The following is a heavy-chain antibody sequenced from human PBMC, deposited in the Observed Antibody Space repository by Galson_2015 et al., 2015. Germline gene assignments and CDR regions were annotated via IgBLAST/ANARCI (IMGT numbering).Heavy chain of an antibody. Sequence: SLRLSCAASGFTFSPYSLHWVRLAPGRGLDWVSTIDADSRVTIYADSVKGRFTISRDNSKNTLYLQMNSLRAEDTAVYYCTRFTDYYNDSGASVGHDAFDIWGQGTMVTVSP. CDR2: IDADSRVT. D-gene: IGHD3-22*01. V-gene: IGHV3-23*01. CDR3: TRFTDYYNDSGASVGHDAFDI. CDR1: GFTFSPYS. J-gene: IGHJ3*02.